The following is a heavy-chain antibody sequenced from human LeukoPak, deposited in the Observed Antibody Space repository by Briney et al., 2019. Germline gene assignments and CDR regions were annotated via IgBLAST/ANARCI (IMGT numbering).Heavy chain of an antibody. D-gene: IGHD5-18*01. Sequence: SETLSLTCTVSGGSISSYYWSWIRQPPGKGLEWIGEINHSGSTNYNPSLKSRVTISVDTSKNQFSLKLSSVTAADTAVYYCARGRTAMVTGYYYGMDVWGQGTTVTVSS. CDR1: GGSISSYY. J-gene: IGHJ6*02. V-gene: IGHV4-34*01. CDR2: INHSGST. CDR3: ARGRTAMVTGYYYGMDV.